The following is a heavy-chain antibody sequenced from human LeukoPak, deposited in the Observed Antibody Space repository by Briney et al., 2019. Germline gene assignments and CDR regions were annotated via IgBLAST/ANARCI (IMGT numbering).Heavy chain of an antibody. CDR3: ATAITGTVYFDY. D-gene: IGHD1-7*01. CDR1: GFTFSSYE. J-gene: IGHJ4*02. V-gene: IGHV3-48*03. Sequence: GRSLRLSCAASGFTFSSYEMNWVRQGPGKGLERISYISSSGTTIYYADSVKGRFTISRDNAKNSLYLQMNSLRAEDTAVYYCATAITGTVYFDYWGQGTLVTVSS. CDR2: ISSSGTTI.